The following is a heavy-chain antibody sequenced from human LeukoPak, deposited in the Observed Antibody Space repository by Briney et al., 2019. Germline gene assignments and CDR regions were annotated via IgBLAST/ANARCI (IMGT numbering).Heavy chain of an antibody. V-gene: IGHV3-66*02. J-gene: IGHJ5*02. CDR3: ATEGQYYDSSGYPTWTFDP. Sequence: GFLRPSCAASGFTVSSSYMSWVGQAPGKGLEWVSVIYSGGSTYYADSVKGRFTISRDNSKNTLYLQMNSLRAEDTAVYYCATEGQYYDSSGYPTWTFDPWGQGTLVTVSS. D-gene: IGHD3-22*01. CDR1: GFTVSSSY. CDR2: IYSGGST.